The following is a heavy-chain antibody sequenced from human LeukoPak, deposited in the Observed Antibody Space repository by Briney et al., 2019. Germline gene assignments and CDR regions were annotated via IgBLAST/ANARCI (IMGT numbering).Heavy chain of an antibody. CDR2: ISSSSSYI. CDR3: ARGGYFYGSGTYWDFDY. J-gene: IGHJ4*02. Sequence: GGSLRLSCAAPGFTFSSYSMNWVRQAPGKGLEWVSSISSSSSYIYYADSVKGRFTISRDNAKDSLYLQMNSLRAEDTAVYYCARGGYFYGSGTYWDFDYWGQGTLVTVSS. V-gene: IGHV3-21*01. D-gene: IGHD3-10*01. CDR1: GFTFSSYS.